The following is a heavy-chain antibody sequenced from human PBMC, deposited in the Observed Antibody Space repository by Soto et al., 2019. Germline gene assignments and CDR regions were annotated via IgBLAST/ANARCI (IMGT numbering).Heavy chain of an antibody. J-gene: IGHJ4*02. V-gene: IGHV4-59*02. Sequence: PSETLSLTCNVSGGSVSDYYWSWIRQAPGKGLERIGYIHYRGVINYNPSLKSRVTMSVDPSKNQFSLNLRSVATADTAVYFCARGPAGEYGHWGQGSLVTVSS. D-gene: IGHD4-17*01. CDR3: ARGPAGEYGH. CDR2: IHYRGVI. CDR1: GGSVSDYY.